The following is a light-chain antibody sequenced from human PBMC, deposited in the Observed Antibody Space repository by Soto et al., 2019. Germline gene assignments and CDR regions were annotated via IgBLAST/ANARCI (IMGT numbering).Light chain of an antibody. V-gene: IGLV2-14*01. CDR1: SSDVGGYDY. CDR3: SSYTSSSTFV. CDR2: EVT. J-gene: IGLJ1*01. Sequence: QSAPTQPASVSGSPGQSITISCTGTSSDVGGYDYVSWYQQHPGKAPKLMIYEVTNRPSGGSIRFSASKSGDTASLTISGLQAEDEADYYCSSYTSSSTFVFGTGTKVTVL.